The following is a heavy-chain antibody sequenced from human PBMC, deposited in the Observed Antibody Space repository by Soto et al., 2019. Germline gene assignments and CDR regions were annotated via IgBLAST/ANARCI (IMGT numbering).Heavy chain of an antibody. V-gene: IGHV3-11*01. CDR3: ARDRLPMVVVVMGWFDP. CDR2: ISGSGNTI. CDR1: GFSFRDYY. Sequence: PGGSLRLSCAASGFSFRDYYMSWIRQAPGKGLEWISYISGSGNTIYYADSVKGRFIISRDNAKNSLFLQMNSLRADDTAVYYCARDRLPMVVVVMGWFDPWCQGTLVTVS. J-gene: IGHJ5*02. D-gene: IGHD3-22*01.